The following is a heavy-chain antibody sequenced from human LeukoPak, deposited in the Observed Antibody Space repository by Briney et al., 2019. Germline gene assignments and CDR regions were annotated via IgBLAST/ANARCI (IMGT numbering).Heavy chain of an antibody. CDR1: GYTFTGYY. CDR2: INPNSGGT. D-gene: IGHD5-18*01. CDR3: AREWSVDTDMGHYFDY. Sequence: GASVKVSCKASGYTFTGYYMHWVRQATGQGLEWMGWINPNSGGTDYAQKFQGWVTMTRDTSISTAYMELSRLRSDDTAVYYCAREWSVDTDMGHYFDYWGQGTLVTVSS. J-gene: IGHJ4*02. V-gene: IGHV1-2*04.